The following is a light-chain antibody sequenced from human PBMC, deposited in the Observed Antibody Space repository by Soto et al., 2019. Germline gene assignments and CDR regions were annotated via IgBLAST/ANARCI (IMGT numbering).Light chain of an antibody. CDR2: GAS. CDR1: QSVSSN. CDR3: QQYNNWLRT. V-gene: IGKV3-15*01. J-gene: IGKJ1*01. Sequence: EIVMTQSPATLSVSPGERATLSCRASQSVSSNLAWYQQKPGQAPRLLICGASTRATGIPARFSGSGSGTEFTLTISSLQSEDFAVYYCQQYNNWLRTFGQGTKVDIK.